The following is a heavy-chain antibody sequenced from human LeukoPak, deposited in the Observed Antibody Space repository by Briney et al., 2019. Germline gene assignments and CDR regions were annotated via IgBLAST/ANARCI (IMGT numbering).Heavy chain of an antibody. D-gene: IGHD2-15*01. Sequence: SETLSLTCAVSGGSISSSNWWSWVRQPPGKGLEWIGEIYHSGSTNYNPSLKSRVTISVDKSKNQFSLKLSSVTAADTAVYYCARDGDCSGGSCYYGPHYFDYWGQGTLVTVSS. CDR1: GGSISSSNW. V-gene: IGHV4-4*02. CDR2: IYHSGST. CDR3: ARDGDCSGGSCYYGPHYFDY. J-gene: IGHJ4*02.